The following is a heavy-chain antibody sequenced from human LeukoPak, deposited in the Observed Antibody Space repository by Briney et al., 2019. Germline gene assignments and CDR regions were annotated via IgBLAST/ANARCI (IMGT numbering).Heavy chain of an antibody. V-gene: IGHV4-34*01. CDR2: INHSGST. J-gene: IGHJ4*02. D-gene: IGHD4-17*01. CDR1: GFTFSSNA. Sequence: GSLRLSCAASGFTFSSNAMSWVRQPPGKGLEWIGEINHSGSTNYNPSLKSRVTISVDTSKNQFSLKLSSVTAADTAVYYCTRGSSADYGDPLDYWGQGTLVTVSS. CDR3: TRGSSADYGDPLDY.